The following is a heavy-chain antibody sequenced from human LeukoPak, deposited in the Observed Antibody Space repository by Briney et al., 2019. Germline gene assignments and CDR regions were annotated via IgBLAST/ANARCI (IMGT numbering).Heavy chain of an antibody. D-gene: IGHD2-2*01. Sequence: SVKVSCKASGGTFSSYTISWVRQAPGQGLEWMGRIIPILGLANYAQKFQGRVTITADKSTSTAYMELSSLRSEDTAVYYCASGDQDIVVVPAVWGQGTLVTVSS. V-gene: IGHV1-69*02. CDR1: GGTFSSYT. CDR3: ASGDQDIVVVPAV. CDR2: IIPILGLA. J-gene: IGHJ4*02.